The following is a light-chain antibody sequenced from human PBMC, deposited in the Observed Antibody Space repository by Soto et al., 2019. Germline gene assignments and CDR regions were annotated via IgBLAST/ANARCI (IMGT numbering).Light chain of an antibody. J-gene: IGKJ5*01. Sequence: DIQMTQSPSTLSASVGERVTITCRASQSISTWLAWYQQKPGKAPKLLNHKASYLESGVPSRFSGSGSETEFTLTISSLQTDDVATYYCQQYDNYLITFGQGTRLEI. CDR2: KAS. V-gene: IGKV1-5*03. CDR3: QQYDNYLIT. CDR1: QSISTW.